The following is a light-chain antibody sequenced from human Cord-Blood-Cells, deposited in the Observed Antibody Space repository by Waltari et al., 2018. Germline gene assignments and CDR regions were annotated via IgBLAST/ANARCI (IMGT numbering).Light chain of an antibody. CDR3: SSYAGSNNLV. V-gene: IGLV2-8*01. CDR1: SSDVGGYNY. CDR2: EVS. J-gene: IGLJ3*02. Sequence: QSALTQPPSASGSPGQSVTISFTGTSSDVGGYNYVSWYQPHPDKAPQLMIYEVSKPPSGVPDRFSGSTSGNTASLTVSGLQAEDEADYYCSSYAGSNNLVFGGGTKLTVL.